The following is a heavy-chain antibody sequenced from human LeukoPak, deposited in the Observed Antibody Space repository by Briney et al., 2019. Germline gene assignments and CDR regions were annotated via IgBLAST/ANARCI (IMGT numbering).Heavy chain of an antibody. CDR3: ARDSNGYNGFDY. V-gene: IGHV3-21*01. CDR2: ISSSSSYI. Sequence: GGSLRLSCAASGFTFSSYSMNWVRQAPGKGLEWVSSISSSSSYIYYADSVKGRFTISRDNAENSLYLQMNSLRAEDTAVYYCARDSNGYNGFDYWGQGTLVTVSS. CDR1: GFTFSSYS. D-gene: IGHD5-24*01. J-gene: IGHJ4*02.